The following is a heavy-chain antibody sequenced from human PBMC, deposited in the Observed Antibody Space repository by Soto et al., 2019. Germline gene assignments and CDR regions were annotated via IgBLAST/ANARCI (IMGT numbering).Heavy chain of an antibody. V-gene: IGHV3-30*18. CDR1: GFTFSSCG. J-gene: IGHJ6*02. CDR2: ISYDGINK. Sequence: QVQLVESGGGVVQPGRSLRLSCAASGFTFSSCGMHWVRQAPGKGLEWVALISYDGINKYYADAVKGRFTISRDNSKNTLYLQVNSLRGEDTAVYYGAKERDHYYCGLDVWGQGTTVTVSS. CDR3: AKERDHYYCGLDV.